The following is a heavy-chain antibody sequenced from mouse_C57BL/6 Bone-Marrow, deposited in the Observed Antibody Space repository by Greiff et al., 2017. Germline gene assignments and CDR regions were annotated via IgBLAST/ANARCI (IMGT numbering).Heavy chain of an antibody. CDR3: AREEITTADY. CDR1: GYTFTSYW. CDR2: IDPSDSYT. V-gene: IGHV1-50*01. D-gene: IGHD1-2*01. Sequence: QVQLQQPGAELVKPGASVKLSCKASGYTFTSYWMQWVKQRPGQGLEWIGEIDPSDSYTNYNQKFKGKATLTVDTSSSTAYMQLSSLTSEDSAVYYCAREEITTADYWGQGTTLTVSS. J-gene: IGHJ2*01.